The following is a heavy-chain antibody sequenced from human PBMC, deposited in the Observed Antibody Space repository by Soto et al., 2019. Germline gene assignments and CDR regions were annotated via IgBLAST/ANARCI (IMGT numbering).Heavy chain of an antibody. J-gene: IGHJ6*02. CDR3: AREAWVPTYYDFWSGPTPSGGMDV. V-gene: IGHV1-8*01. Sequence: ASVKVSCKASGYTFTSYDINWVRQATGQGLEWMGWMNPNSGNTGYAQKFQGRVTMTRNTSISTAYMELSSLRSEDTAVYYCAREAWVPTYYDFWSGPTPSGGMDVWGQGPTVTVSS. CDR1: GYTFTSYD. D-gene: IGHD3-3*01. CDR2: MNPNSGNT.